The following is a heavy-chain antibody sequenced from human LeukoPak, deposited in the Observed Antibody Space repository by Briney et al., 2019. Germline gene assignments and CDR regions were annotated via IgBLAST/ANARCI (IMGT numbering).Heavy chain of an antibody. V-gene: IGHV3-23*01. CDR3: AKESLGIAVDFDY. CDR1: GFSLSIYD. D-gene: IGHD6-19*01. CDR2: ISGSGGST. Sequence: GGSLRLSCAASGFSLSIYDMVWVRQAPGKGLEWVSAISGSGGSTYYADSVKGRFTISRDNSKNTLYLQMNSLRAEDTAVYYCAKESLGIAVDFDYWGQGTLVTVSS. J-gene: IGHJ4*02.